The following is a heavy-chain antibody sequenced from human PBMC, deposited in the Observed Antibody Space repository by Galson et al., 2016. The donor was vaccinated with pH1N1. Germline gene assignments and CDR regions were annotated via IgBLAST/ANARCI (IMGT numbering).Heavy chain of an antibody. CDR3: ARDNGYYTDFDY. CDR1: GFTFSRHT. CDR2: IGTTGINI. D-gene: IGHD5-18*01. V-gene: IGHV3-64*02. Sequence: SLRLSCAASGFTFSRHTMHWVRQAPGKGLQYVSVIGTTGINIFYEDSVRDRFTVSRDNVRYTLHLQMDSLRTEDTAIYYCARDNGYYTDFDYWGKGTLVTV. J-gene: IGHJ4*02.